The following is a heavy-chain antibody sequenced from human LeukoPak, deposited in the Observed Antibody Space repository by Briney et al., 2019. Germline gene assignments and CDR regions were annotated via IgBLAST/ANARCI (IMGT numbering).Heavy chain of an antibody. CDR1: GGSISSSSYY. CDR2: IYYSGST. D-gene: IGHD2-2*01. J-gene: IGHJ4*02. Sequence: SETLSLTCTVSGGSISSSSYYWGWIRQPPGKGLEWIGSIYYSGSTYYNPSLKSRVTISVDTSKNQFSLKLSSVTAADTAVYYCARARNDIVVVPAAHYYFDYWGQGTLVTVSS. CDR3: ARARNDIVVVPAAHYYFDY. V-gene: IGHV4-39*01.